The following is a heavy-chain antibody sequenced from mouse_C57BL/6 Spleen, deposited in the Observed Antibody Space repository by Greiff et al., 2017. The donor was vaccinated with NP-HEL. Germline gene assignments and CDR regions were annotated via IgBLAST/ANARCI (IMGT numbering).Heavy chain of an antibody. CDR2: ISYDGSN. J-gene: IGHJ2*01. CDR3: ARTYYSNYFDY. Sequence: EESGPGLVKPSQSLSLTCSVTGYSITSGYYWNWIRQFPGNKLEWMGYISYDGSNNYNPSLKNRISITRDTSKNQFFLKLNSVTTEDTATYYCARTYYSNYFDYWGQGTTLTVSS. D-gene: IGHD2-5*01. V-gene: IGHV3-6*01. CDR1: GYSITSGYY.